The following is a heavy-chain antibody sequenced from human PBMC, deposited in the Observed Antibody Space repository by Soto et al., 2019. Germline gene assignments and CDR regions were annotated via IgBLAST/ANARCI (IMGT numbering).Heavy chain of an antibody. CDR2: ISWNSGRR. Sequence: EVQLVESGGDLVQPGRSLKLSCAASGFTFADYAMHWVRQAPDKGLEWVSGISWNSGRRDYADSVRGRFTISRDNAKKSLYLQMNSLRAEDTALYYCAKDREDDLSEGYFDLWGRGTLVTVSS. CDR3: AKDREDDLSEGYFDL. V-gene: IGHV3-9*01. J-gene: IGHJ2*01. D-gene: IGHD1-1*01. CDR1: GFTFADYA.